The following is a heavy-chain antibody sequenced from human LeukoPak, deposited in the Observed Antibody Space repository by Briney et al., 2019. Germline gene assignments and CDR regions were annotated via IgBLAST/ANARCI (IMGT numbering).Heavy chain of an antibody. CDR1: GFTFSSYA. CDR3: AKWPVGRYFQP. V-gene: IGHV3-23*01. J-gene: IGHJ1*01. D-gene: IGHD6-19*01. CDR2: ISSSGGST. Sequence: GGSLRLSCAASGFTFSSYAMSWVRQAPGKGLEWVSAISSSGGSTYYADSVKGRFTISRDNSKNTLYLQMNSLRAEDTAVYYCAKWPVGRYFQPWGQGTLVTVSS.